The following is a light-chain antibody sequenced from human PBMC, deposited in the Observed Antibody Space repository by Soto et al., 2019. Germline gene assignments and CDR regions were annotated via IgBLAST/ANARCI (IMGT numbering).Light chain of an antibody. V-gene: IGLV4-69*01. Sequence: QLVLTQSPSASASLGASVKLTCTLNSRHNNYAIAWHQQQPEKGPRYLMRLNSDGGHNKGDGIPDRFSGSSSGAERYLIISSLHSEDEADYYCQTWDAGILVFGTGTKLTVL. J-gene: IGLJ1*01. CDR2: LNSDGGH. CDR1: SRHNNYA. CDR3: QTWDAGILV.